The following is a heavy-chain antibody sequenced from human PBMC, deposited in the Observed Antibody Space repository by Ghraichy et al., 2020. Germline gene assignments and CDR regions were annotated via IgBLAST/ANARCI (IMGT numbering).Heavy chain of an antibody. Sequence: SETLSLTCNVPGDSMKTYYWSWIRQSPGKGLEWLGYNFYYASAKYNPSLEGRATISIDTSKNQFSLRLSSVTAADTAVYYCVRLRLGHYMDVWGKGTTVIVS. CDR1: GDSMKTYY. D-gene: IGHD5/OR15-5a*01. CDR2: NFYYASA. J-gene: IGHJ6*03. CDR3: VRLRLGHYMDV. V-gene: IGHV4-59*08.